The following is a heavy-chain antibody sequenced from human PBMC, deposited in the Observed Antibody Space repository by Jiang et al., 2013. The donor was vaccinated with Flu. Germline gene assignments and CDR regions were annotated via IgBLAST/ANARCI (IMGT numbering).Heavy chain of an antibody. CDR3: ARDFQNFSGRIFWSP. CDR1: GFTLSNYE. Sequence: VQLLESGGGLVQAGGSLRLSCAASGFTLSNYEMNWVRQAPGQGLEWVSYIDSSGTRLYYGDSVRGRFTISRDSAKNSLYLHMNSLIVEDTAIYYCARDFQNFSGRIFWSPWGQGTLVTVSS. V-gene: IGHV3-48*03. D-gene: IGHD3-10*01. CDR2: IDSSGTRL. J-gene: IGHJ5*02.